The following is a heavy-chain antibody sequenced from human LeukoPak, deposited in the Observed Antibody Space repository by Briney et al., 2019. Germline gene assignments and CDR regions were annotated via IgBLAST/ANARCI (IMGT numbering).Heavy chain of an antibody. D-gene: IGHD2-8*02. J-gene: IGHJ4*02. CDR3: AREGVLGRFGYEGFDY. CDR1: VFSFSSYA. Sequence: GGSLRLSCVASVFSFSSYAMHWVRPAPGNGLEGVAFLRSEGSNEYYGDSVRGRFTVSRDNSKSTMYLRMNGLTADDSALYYCAREGVLGRFGYEGFDYWGQGILVTVSS. CDR2: LRSEGSNE. V-gene: IGHV3-30*02.